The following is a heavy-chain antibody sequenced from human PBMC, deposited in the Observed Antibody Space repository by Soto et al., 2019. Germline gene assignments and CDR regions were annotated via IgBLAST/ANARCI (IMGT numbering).Heavy chain of an antibody. V-gene: IGHV3-33*01. CDR1: GFNLNNYG. CDR3: ARRQISPPTRGAASARGGMDV. Sequence: QVQLVESGGGVVQPGRSLRLSCAASGFNLNNYGMHWVRQAPGKGLEWVAVIWNDGNGYYYANSVKGRFTISRDNSKNTRYLQMSSLRAEDTAVYYCARRQISPPTRGAASARGGMDVWGQGTTVTVSS. CDR2: IWNDGNGY. D-gene: IGHD6-13*01. J-gene: IGHJ6*02.